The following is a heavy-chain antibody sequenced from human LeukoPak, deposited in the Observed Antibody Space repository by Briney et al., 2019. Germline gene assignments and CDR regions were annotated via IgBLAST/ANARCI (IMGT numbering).Heavy chain of an antibody. CDR2: INPSGGST. D-gene: IGHD6-19*01. CDR3: ARGGSIAVAGRGGFDY. CDR1: GYTFTSYY. Sequence: ASVKVSCKASGYTFTSYYMHWVRQAPGQGLEWMGLINPSGGSTSYAQKFQGRVTMTRDTSRSTVYMELSSLRSEDTAVYYCARGGSIAVAGRGGFDYWGQGTLVTVSS. J-gene: IGHJ4*02. V-gene: IGHV1-46*01.